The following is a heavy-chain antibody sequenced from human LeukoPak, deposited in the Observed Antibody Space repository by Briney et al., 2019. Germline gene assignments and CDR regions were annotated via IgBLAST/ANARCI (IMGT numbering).Heavy chain of an antibody. CDR3: ASTTLAGSRDV. J-gene: IGHJ6*02. V-gene: IGHV3-30-3*01. CDR2: ISYDGSNK. CDR1: GFTFSSYA. Sequence: PGGSLRLSCAAPGFTFSSYAMHWVRQAPGKGLEWVAVISYDGSNKYYADSVKGRFTISRDNAKNSLHLQMNSLRAEDTAVYYCASTTLAGSRDVWGQGTTVTVSS. D-gene: IGHD3-3*02.